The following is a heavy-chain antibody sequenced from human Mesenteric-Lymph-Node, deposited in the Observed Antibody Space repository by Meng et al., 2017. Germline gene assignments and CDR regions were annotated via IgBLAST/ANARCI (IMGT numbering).Heavy chain of an antibody. CDR1: GFTFRYYA. J-gene: IGHJ6*02. CDR2: ISGSGGGT. CDR3: AKDQVVAGRSYDYHVMDV. Sequence: GESLKISCAASGFTFRYYAMNWVRQAPGKGLELVSTISGSGGGTYYADSVKGRFTISRDSSRNTVYLQMNSLRADDTAIYYCAKDQVVAGRSYDYHVMDVWGQGTTVTVSS. V-gene: IGHV3-23*01. D-gene: IGHD6-19*01.